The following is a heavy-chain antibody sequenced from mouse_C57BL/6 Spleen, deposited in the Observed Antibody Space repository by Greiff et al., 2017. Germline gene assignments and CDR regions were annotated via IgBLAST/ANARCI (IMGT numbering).Heavy chain of an antibody. CDR1: GYTFTNYW. J-gene: IGHJ1*03. CDR3: ARGDGSRFDV. V-gene: IGHV1-72*01. D-gene: IGHD2-3*01. Sequence: QVQLKQPGAELVKPGASVKLSCKASGYTFTNYWMHWVKQRPGRGLEWIGRIDPNSGGTKYNEKFKGKATLTVDTPSSTAYMQLSSLTSEDSAGYRCARGDGSRFDVWGTGTTVTVSS. CDR2: IDPNSGGT.